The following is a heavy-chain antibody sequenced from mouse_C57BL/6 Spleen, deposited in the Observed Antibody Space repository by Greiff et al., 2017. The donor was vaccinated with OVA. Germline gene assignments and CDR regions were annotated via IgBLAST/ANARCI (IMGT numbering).Heavy chain of an antibody. V-gene: IGHV1-47*01. D-gene: IGHD1-1*02. CDR2: FHPYNDDT. CDR1: GYTFTTYP. J-gene: IGHJ4*01. Sequence: QVQLKESGAELVKPGASVKMSCKASGYTFTTYPIEWMKQNHGKSLEWIGNFHPYNDDTKYNEKFKGKATLTVEKSSSTVYLELSRLTSDDSAVYYGARGGGGSTYYAMDYWGQGTSVTVSS. CDR3: ARGGGGSTYYAMDY.